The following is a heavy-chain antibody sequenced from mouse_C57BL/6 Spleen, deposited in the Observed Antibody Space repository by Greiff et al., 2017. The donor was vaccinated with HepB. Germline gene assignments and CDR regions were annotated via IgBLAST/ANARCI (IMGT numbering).Heavy chain of an antibody. CDR1: GFTFSSYA. D-gene: IGHD1-1*01. J-gene: IGHJ4*01. Sequence: EVKVVESGEGLVKPGGSLKLSCAASGFTFSSYAMSWVRQTPEKRLEWVAYISSGGDYIYYADTVKGRFTISRDNARNTLYLQMSSLKSEDTAMYYCTRDPIYYGSSYDAMDYWGQGTSVTVSS. CDR3: TRDPIYYGSSYDAMDY. V-gene: IGHV5-9-1*02. CDR2: ISSGGDYI.